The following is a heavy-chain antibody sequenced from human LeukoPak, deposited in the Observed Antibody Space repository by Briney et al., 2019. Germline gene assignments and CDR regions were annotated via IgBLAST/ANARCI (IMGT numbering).Heavy chain of an antibody. CDR2: IYYSGST. D-gene: IGHD6-13*01. V-gene: IGHV4-31*03. CDR1: GGSISSGGYY. J-gene: IGHJ4*02. Sequence: SETLSLTCTVSGGSISSGGYYWSWIRQHPGKGLEWIGYIYYSGSTYYNPSLKSRVTISVDTSKNQFSLKLSSVTAADTAVYYCARASSSWYRTGFDYWGQGTLVTVSS. CDR3: ARASSSWYRTGFDY.